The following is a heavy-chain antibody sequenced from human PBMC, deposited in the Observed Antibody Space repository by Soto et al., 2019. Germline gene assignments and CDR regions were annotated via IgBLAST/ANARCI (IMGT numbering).Heavy chain of an antibody. CDR2: IYTSGST. CDR1: GGSISSYY. D-gene: IGHD2-15*01. CDR3: ARGNCSGGSCYSRWFDP. Sequence: PWETLSLTCTVSGGSISSYYWSWIRQPAGKGLEWIGRIYTSGSTNYNPSLKSRVTMSVDTSKNQFSLKLSSVTAADTAVYYCARGNCSGGSCYSRWFDPWGQGTLVTVSS. J-gene: IGHJ5*02. V-gene: IGHV4-4*07.